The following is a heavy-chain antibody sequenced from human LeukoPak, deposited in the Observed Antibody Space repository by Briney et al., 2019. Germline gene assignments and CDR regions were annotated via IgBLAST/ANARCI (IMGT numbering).Heavy chain of an antibody. Sequence: SETLSLTCTVSGGSISSSSYYWGWIRQPPGKGLEWIGSIYYSGSTYYNPSLKSRVTISVDTSKNQFSLKLSSVTAADTAVYYCAREVCSSTGCYISPDGWFEPWGQGTLVTVSS. CDR2: IYYSGST. V-gene: IGHV4-39*07. D-gene: IGHD2-2*02. CDR1: GGSISSSSYY. CDR3: AREVCSSTGCYISPDGWFEP. J-gene: IGHJ5*02.